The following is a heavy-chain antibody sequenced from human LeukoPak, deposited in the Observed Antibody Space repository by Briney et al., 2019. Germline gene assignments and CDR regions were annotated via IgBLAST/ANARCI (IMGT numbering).Heavy chain of an antibody. CDR2: IYYSGNT. CDR1: GYSISSGYY. V-gene: IGHV4-38-2*02. CDR3: AREGHLWYHQIDY. J-gene: IGHJ4*02. Sequence: RSSETLSLTCTVSGYSISSGYYWAWIRQPPGKGLEWIGSIYYSGNTYYNPSLKSRVTMSVDTSKNQFSLKLSSVTAADTAVYYCAREGHLWYHQIDYWGQGTLVTVSS. D-gene: IGHD5-18*01.